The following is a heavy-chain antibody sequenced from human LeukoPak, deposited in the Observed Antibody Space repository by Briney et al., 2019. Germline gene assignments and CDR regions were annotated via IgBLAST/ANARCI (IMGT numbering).Heavy chain of an antibody. CDR1: GGSISSGGYS. CDR2: IYHSGST. Sequence: SQTLSLTCDVSGGSISSGGYSWSWIRQPPGKGLEWIGYIYHSGSTYYNPSLKSRVTISVDRSKNQFSLKLSSVTAADTAVYYCAKQEYSSSGYWFDPWGQGTLVTVSS. D-gene: IGHD6-6*01. J-gene: IGHJ5*02. V-gene: IGHV4-30-2*01. CDR3: AKQEYSSSGYWFDP.